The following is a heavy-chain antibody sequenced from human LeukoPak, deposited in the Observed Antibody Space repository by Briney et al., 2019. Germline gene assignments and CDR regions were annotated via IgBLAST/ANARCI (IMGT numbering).Heavy chain of an antibody. CDR2: ISGSGGST. CDR3: AKDSDYYEDYYFDY. Sequence: GGSLRLSCAASGFTFSSYGMSWVRQAPGKGLEWVSAISGSGGSTYYADSVKGRFTISRDNSKNTLYLRMNSLRAEDTAVYYCAKDSDYYEDYYFDYWGQRTLVTVSS. J-gene: IGHJ4*02. D-gene: IGHD3-22*01. V-gene: IGHV3-23*01. CDR1: GFTFSSYG.